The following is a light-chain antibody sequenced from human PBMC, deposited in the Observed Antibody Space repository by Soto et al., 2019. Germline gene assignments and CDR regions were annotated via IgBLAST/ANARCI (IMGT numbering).Light chain of an antibody. J-gene: IGKJ4*01. CDR1: QSVSSN. Sequence: EIVMTQSPATLSVSPGERATLSCRASQSVSSNLAWYQQKPGQAPRLLIYDASTRATGIPARFSGSGSGTEFTLTISSLQSEDFLLYYCQHYNHWPLTFGGGTKVEIK. CDR2: DAS. CDR3: QHYNHWPLT. V-gene: IGKV3-15*01.